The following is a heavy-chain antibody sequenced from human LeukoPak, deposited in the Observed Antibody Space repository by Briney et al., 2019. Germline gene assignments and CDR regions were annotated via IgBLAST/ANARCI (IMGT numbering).Heavy chain of an antibody. CDR1: GYTSTGYY. Sequence: GASVTVSCKVSGYTSTGYYIHWVRQAPGQGLEWMGWINPNSGGTKYAQKFQGRVAMTRDTSISTGYLEVSRLRSDDTAVYYCARQEAASFDYWGQGALVTVSS. CDR2: INPNSGGT. D-gene: IGHD6-13*01. V-gene: IGHV1-2*02. CDR3: ARQEAASFDY. J-gene: IGHJ4*02.